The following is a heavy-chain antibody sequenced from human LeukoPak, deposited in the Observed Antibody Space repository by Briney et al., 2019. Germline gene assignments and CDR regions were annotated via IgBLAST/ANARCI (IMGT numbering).Heavy chain of an antibody. V-gene: IGHV3-30-3*02. J-gene: IGHJ4*02. CDR3: AKSPKTGFLFDY. Sequence: PGGSLRLSCAASGFTFSYSALHCVRQAPGKGLEWVAVISYDGTNKYYADSVKGRFTISRDNSKNTLYLQMNSLGAEDTAVYYCAKSPKTGFLFDYWGKGTLVTVSP. D-gene: IGHD1-1*01. CDR1: GFTFSYSA. CDR2: ISYDGTNK.